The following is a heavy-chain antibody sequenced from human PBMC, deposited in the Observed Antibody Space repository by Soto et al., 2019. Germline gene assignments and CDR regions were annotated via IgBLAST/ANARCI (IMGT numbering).Heavy chain of an antibody. CDR1: GFSFSDYS. CDR2: ISSSSSYI. Sequence: PGGSLRLSCTASGFSFSDYSFNWVRQAPGKGLGWVSSISSSSSYIYYADSVKGRFTISRDNAKNSLYLQMNSLRAEDTAVYYCARNKVVYAPTGMDVWGQGTTVTVSS. CDR3: ARNKVVYAPTGMDV. V-gene: IGHV3-21*01. D-gene: IGHD2-8*02. J-gene: IGHJ6*02.